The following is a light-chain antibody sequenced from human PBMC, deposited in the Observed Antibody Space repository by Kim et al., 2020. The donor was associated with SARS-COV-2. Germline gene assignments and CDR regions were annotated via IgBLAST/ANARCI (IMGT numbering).Light chain of an antibody. CDR2: GAS. V-gene: IGKV1-12*01. CDR1: QYISTY. CDR3: QQAHTFPQT. Sequence: SASVGNRVTNTCRASQYISTYLAWYQQKSGKAPKLLIYGASSLQRGVPSRFSGSGSGTTFTLTISSLQPEDFATYFCQQAHTFPQTFGQGTKLEI. J-gene: IGKJ2*01.